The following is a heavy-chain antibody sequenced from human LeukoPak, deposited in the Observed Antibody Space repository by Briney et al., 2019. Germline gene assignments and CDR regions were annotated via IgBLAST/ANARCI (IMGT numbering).Heavy chain of an antibody. Sequence: RGALRLSCAASGFTFSSYSMNWVRQAPGEGLEWVSSIISSSSYIYYAASVKGRFTISRDNAKNSLYLQMNSLRAEDTAVYYCARHYYGSGSYFDYWGQGTLVTVSS. CDR2: IISSSSYI. CDR3: ARHYYGSGSYFDY. CDR1: GFTFSSYS. V-gene: IGHV3-21*01. D-gene: IGHD3-10*01. J-gene: IGHJ4*02.